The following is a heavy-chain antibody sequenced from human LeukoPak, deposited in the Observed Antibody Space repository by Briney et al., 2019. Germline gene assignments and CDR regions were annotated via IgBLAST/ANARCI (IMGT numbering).Heavy chain of an antibody. CDR3: ARDKVVGATVFDY. J-gene: IGHJ4*02. V-gene: IGHV3-9*01. CDR1: GFTFDDYA. Sequence: GRSLRLSCAASGFTFDDYAMHWVRQAPGKGLEWVSGISWNSGSIGYADSVKGRFTISRDNAKNSLYLQMNSLRAEDTAVYYCARDKVVGATVFDYWGQGTLVTVST. D-gene: IGHD1-26*01. CDR2: ISWNSGSI.